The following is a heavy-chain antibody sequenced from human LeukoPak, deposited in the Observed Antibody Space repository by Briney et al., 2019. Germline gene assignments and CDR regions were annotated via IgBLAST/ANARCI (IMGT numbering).Heavy chain of an antibody. V-gene: IGHV3-23*01. CDR2: IARDDYT. CDR1: GFTFRDYS. Sequence: PGGSLRLSCVASGFTFRDYSMAWVRQVPGGGLEWVSAIARDDYTVYPDPLKGRFTISGDNSRNTLYLQMNGLRAEDTAVYYCVKERDRGTDVADDFDFWGQGTLVTVSS. D-gene: IGHD6-19*01. CDR3: VKERDRGTDVADDFDF. J-gene: IGHJ4*02.